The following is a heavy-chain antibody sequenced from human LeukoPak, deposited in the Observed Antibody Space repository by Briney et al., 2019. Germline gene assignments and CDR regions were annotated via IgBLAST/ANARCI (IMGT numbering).Heavy chain of an antibody. V-gene: IGHV1-46*01. CDR2: INPSGGST. Sequence: ASVKVSCKASGYIFTSYYMHWVRHAPGQGLEWMGIINPSGGSTSYAQKSQGRVTMTRDMSTSTVYMELRSLRSEDTGVYYCARGPGIAAAPYFDYRRQGTLVTVSS. J-gene: IGHJ4*02. CDR1: GYIFTSYY. D-gene: IGHD6-13*01. CDR3: ARGPGIAAAPYFDY.